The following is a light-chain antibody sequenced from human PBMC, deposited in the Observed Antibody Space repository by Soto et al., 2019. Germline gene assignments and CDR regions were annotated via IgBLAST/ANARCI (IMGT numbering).Light chain of an antibody. J-gene: IGKJ1*01. CDR1: QSISTA. V-gene: IGKV1-5*01. CDR2: DAS. Sequence: DIQMTQSPSTLSAFVGDRVTITCRASQSISTALAWYQQKPGNAPKLLIQDASSLESGVPSRFRGSGFGTYCSLTISSLQPDDFAPYYCQQSNDYSGTFGQGTKVEIK. CDR3: QQSNDYSGT.